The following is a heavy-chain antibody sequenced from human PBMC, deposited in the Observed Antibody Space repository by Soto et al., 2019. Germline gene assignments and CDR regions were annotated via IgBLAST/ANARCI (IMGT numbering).Heavy chain of an antibody. CDR3: ARGLYNWNDEDALDY. Sequence: GASVKVSCKASGYTFTSYYMHWVRQAPGQGLEWMGIINPSGGSTSYAQKFQGRVTMTRDTSTSTVYMELSSLRSEDTAVYYCARGLYNWNDEDALDYWGQGTLVTVSS. V-gene: IGHV1-46*01. J-gene: IGHJ4*02. CDR1: GYTFTSYY. D-gene: IGHD1-20*01. CDR2: INPSGGST.